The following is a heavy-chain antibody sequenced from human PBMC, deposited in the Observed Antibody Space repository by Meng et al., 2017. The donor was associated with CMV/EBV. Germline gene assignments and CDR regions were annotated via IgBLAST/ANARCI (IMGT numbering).Heavy chain of an antibody. J-gene: IGHJ6*02. Sequence: GGSLRLSCAASGFTFSSYAMSWVRQAPGKGLEWVSAISGSGGSTYYADSVKGRFTISRDSSKNTLYLQMNSLRAEDTAVYYCAKVLWSGYDYGMDVWGQGTTVTVSS. CDR2: ISGSGGST. D-gene: IGHD3-3*01. CDR1: GFTFSSYA. CDR3: AKVLWSGYDYGMDV. V-gene: IGHV3-23*01.